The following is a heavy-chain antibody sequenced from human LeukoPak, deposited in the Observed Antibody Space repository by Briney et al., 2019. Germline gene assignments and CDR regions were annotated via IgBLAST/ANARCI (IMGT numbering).Heavy chain of an antibody. D-gene: IGHD6-13*01. Sequence: ASVKVSCKASGYTFTSYDINWVRQATGQGLEWMGWMNPNSGNTGYAQKFQGRVTITTDESTSTAYMELSSLRSEDTAVYYCARLQLDYNWFDPWGQGTLVTVSS. CDR2: MNPNSGNT. V-gene: IGHV1-8*01. CDR3: ARLQLDYNWFDP. J-gene: IGHJ5*02. CDR1: GYTFTSYD.